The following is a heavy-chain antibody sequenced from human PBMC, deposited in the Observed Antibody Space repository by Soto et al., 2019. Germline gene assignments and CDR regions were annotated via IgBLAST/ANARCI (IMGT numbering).Heavy chain of an antibody. CDR3: ARGGGGRWYSGDY. CDR1: GYTFTNYH. V-gene: IGHV1-8*01. CDR2: MNPNSGDT. D-gene: IGHD6-13*01. Sequence: QVQLVQSGAEVKKPGASVKVSCKASGYTFTNYHIHWVRQATGQGLEWMGWMNPNSGDTGYAQKFQGRVTMTRDTSITAAYMELGGLRSEDTPVYYCARGGGGRWYSGDYWGQGTLVTVSS. J-gene: IGHJ4*02.